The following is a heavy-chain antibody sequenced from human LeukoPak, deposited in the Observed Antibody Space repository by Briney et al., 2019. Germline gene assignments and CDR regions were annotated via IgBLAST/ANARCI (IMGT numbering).Heavy chain of an antibody. CDR3: ARGLGANEEYSY. CDR2: INHSGST. D-gene: IGHD6-6*01. V-gene: IGHV4-34*01. Sequence: SETLSLSCTVSGGSIITYYWSWIRQPPGKGLEWIGEINHSGSTNYNPSLKSRVTISVDTSKNQFSLKLSSVTAADTAVYYCARGLGANEEYSYWGQGTLVTVSS. CDR1: GGSIITYY. J-gene: IGHJ4*02.